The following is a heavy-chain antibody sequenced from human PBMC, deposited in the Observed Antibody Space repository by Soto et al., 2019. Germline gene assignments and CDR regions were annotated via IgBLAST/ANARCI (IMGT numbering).Heavy chain of an antibody. D-gene: IGHD3-10*01. CDR3: ARDTGGNPHYGLVV. Sequence: QVQLVESGGGVVQPGGCLRLSCAASGFMFSSYGMHWVRQAPGKGLEWVAVIWYDGSNKYYVYSVKGRFTTSRDNSKNTVYLQRAALRAEDTAVYFCARDTGGNPHYGLVVWVQGTRVTVSS. CDR2: IWYDGSNK. V-gene: IGHV3-33*01. J-gene: IGHJ6*02. CDR1: GFMFSSYG.